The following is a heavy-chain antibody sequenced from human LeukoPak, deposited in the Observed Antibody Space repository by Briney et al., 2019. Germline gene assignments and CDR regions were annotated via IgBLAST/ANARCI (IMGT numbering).Heavy chain of an antibody. D-gene: IGHD2-21*01. J-gene: IGHJ4*02. CDR2: INGSGDAT. CDR1: GFIFSHYT. Sequence: PGGSLRLSCAASGFIFSHYTMTWVRQAPGKGLEWVSSINGSGDATKYADSVMGRFTISRDNSKNTVSLQMNSLRAEDTAIYYCAKSDCGSDGCKLLNYWGQGTLVTASP. CDR3: AKSDCGSDGCKLLNY. V-gene: IGHV3-23*01.